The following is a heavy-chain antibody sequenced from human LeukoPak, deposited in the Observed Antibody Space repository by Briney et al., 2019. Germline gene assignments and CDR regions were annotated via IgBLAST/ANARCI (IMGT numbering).Heavy chain of an antibody. CDR2: IKQDGSEK. CDR1: GFTFSSYW. V-gene: IGHV3-7*03. Sequence: GGSLRLSCAASGFTFSSYWMSWVRQAPGKGLEWVANIKQDGSEKYYVDSVKGRFTISRDNSKNTLYLQMNSLRAEDTAVYYCAREGPVGAVDYWGQGTLVTVSS. J-gene: IGHJ4*02. D-gene: IGHD4-17*01. CDR3: AREGPVGAVDY.